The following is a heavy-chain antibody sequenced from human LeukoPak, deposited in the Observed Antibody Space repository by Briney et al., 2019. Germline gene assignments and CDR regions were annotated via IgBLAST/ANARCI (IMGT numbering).Heavy chain of an antibody. CDR3: ARVARRDGYKIDF. Sequence: SETLSLTCTVSGDSVLSNNYYWAWIRQPPGEGLEWIGSGNSGGTSYYNPSLNSRFTISFDTSKNRFSLKVTSVTAADTAMYYCARVARRDGYKIDFWGQGTLVTVSS. V-gene: IGHV4-39*07. CDR1: GDSVLSNNYY. CDR2: GNSGGTS. D-gene: IGHD5-24*01. J-gene: IGHJ4*02.